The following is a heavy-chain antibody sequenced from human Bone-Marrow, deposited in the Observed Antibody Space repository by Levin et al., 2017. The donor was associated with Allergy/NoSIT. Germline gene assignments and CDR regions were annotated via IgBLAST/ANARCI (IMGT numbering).Heavy chain of an antibody. CDR3: ARDRYSAWGNFDF. D-gene: IGHD7-27*01. CDR1: GYSISTGYF. J-gene: IGHJ4*01. Sequence: PSETLSLTCNVSGYSISTGYFWAWIRQSPVKGLEWIGNVYHDGSTHYSPSLKSRLTISVDTSKNQFSLRLTSVTVGDTGLYYCARDRYSAWGNFDFWGPGALVTVSS. V-gene: IGHV4-38-2*02. CDR2: VYHDGST.